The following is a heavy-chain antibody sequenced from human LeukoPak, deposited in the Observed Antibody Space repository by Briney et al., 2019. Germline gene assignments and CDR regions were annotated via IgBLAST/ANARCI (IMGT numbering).Heavy chain of an antibody. CDR3: ARRYCSGHNCYPGGFWFDP. D-gene: IGHD2-15*01. CDR2: INHSGST. CDR1: GGSFSGYY. Sequence: ASKTLSPTCAVYGGSFSGYYWSWIRQPPGKGLEWIGEINHSGSTSYNPSLKSRVTISLDTSKIQFSLKLSSVTAADTAVYYCARRYCSGHNCYPGGFWFDPWGQGTLVTVSS. J-gene: IGHJ5*02. V-gene: IGHV4-34*01.